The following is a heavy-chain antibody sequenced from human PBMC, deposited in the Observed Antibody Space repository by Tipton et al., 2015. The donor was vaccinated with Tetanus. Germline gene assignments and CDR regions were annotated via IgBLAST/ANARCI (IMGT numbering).Heavy chain of an antibody. J-gene: IGHJ4*02. V-gene: IGHV3-21*04. CDR3: AKLKSRGDSSAIEH. D-gene: IGHD2-21*02. CDR1: GFTFSMFS. Sequence: GSLRLSCVASGFTFSMFSMNWVRQVPREGLEWVSGVSASGNTNYADSVDGRFTISRDNAKNTMYLQMNSLRAEDTATYYCAKLKSRGDSSAIEHWGQGTLVTVSS. CDR2: VSASGNT.